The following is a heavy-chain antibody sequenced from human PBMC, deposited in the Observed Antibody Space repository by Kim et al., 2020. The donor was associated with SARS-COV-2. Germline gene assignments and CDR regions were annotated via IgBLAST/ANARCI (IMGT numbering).Heavy chain of an antibody. D-gene: IGHD3-16*01. CDR2: IYHSGST. CDR1: GYSISSGYY. CDR3: ARRGRSRGGYYFDY. J-gene: IGHJ4*02. V-gene: IGHV4-38-2*02. Sequence: SETLSLTCTVSGYSISSGYYWGWIRQPPGKGLEWIGSIYHSGSTYYNPSLKSRVTISVDTSKNQFSLKLSSVTAADTAVYYCARRGRSRGGYYFDYWGQG.